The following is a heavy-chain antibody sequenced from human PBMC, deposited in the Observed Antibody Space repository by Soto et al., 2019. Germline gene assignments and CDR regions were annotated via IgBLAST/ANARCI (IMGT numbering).Heavy chain of an antibody. CDR3: ARYRIAARPLPRGYYYYGMDV. CDR1: GYSFNNYW. V-gene: IGHV5-51*01. J-gene: IGHJ6*02. D-gene: IGHD6-6*01. Sequence: EVQLVQSGAEVKKPGESLKISCKGSGYSFNNYWIGWVRQMPGKGLEWMGIIYPGDSDTRYRPSFQGQVTISADKSIXXAXLQXRRLKASDTAMYYCARYRIAARPLPRGYYYYGMDVWGQGTTVTVSS. CDR2: IYPGDSDT.